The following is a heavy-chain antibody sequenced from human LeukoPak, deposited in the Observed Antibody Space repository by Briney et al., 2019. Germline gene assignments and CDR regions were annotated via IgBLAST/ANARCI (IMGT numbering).Heavy chain of an antibody. D-gene: IGHD3-22*01. CDR3: ARTMIGHDAFDI. Sequence: SETLSLTCTVSGGSISSYYWSWIRQPPGKGLEWIGNIYDSGSPNYKPSLKSRVTISGDTSKNQFSLKLNSVTAADTAVYYCARTMIGHDAFDIWGQGTMVTVSS. J-gene: IGHJ3*02. V-gene: IGHV4-59*01. CDR1: GGSISSYY. CDR2: IYDSGSP.